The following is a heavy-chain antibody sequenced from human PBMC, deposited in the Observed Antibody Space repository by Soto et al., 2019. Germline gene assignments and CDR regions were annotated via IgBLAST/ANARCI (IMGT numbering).Heavy chain of an antibody. Sequence: EVQLMGSGGGLVQPGGSLRLSCVASGFTFSSYGMSWVHQPPGKGLEWVSSLNGGSTYYADSVKGRFTISRDNSKNTLYLQMNSLRAEDTAIYYCAKDHDMARIGGYWGQGTLVTVSS. CDR3: AKDHDMARIGGY. CDR2: LNGGST. J-gene: IGHJ4*02. D-gene: IGHD3-16*01. V-gene: IGHV3-23*01. CDR1: GFTFSSYG.